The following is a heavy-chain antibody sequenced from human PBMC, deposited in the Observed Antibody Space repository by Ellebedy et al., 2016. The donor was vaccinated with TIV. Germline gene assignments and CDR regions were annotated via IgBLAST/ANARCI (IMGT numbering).Heavy chain of an antibody. CDR1: GGTFSSYA. Sequence: SVKVSXXASGGTFSSYAISWVRQAPGQGLEWMGGIIPIFGTANYAQKFQGRVTITADESTSTAYMELSSLRSEDTAVYYCARLGDDIVATIRNYYYYYGMDVWGQGTTVTVSS. D-gene: IGHD5-12*01. J-gene: IGHJ6*02. V-gene: IGHV1-69*13. CDR2: IIPIFGTA. CDR3: ARLGDDIVATIRNYYYYYGMDV.